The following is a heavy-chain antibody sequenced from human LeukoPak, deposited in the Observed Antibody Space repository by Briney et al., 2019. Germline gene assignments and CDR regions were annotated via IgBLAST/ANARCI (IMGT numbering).Heavy chain of an antibody. CDR1: GGSFSGYS. V-gene: IGHV4-34*01. CDR3: ARVDYGDYSKGFDY. D-gene: IGHD4-17*01. CDR2: INHSGST. J-gene: IGHJ4*02. Sequence: SETLSLTCAVYGGSFSGYSWSWIRQPPGKGLEWIGEINHSGSTNYNPSLKSRVTISVDMSKNQFSLKLSSVTAADTAVYYCARVDYGDYSKGFDYWGQGTLVTVSS.